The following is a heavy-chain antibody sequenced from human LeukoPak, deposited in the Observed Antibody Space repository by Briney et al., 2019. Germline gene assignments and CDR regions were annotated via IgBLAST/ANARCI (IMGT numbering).Heavy chain of an antibody. D-gene: IGHD5-18*01. CDR1: XFXFXSYA. Sequence: XXXLSXXXXXFXFXSYAMHWVRQAPGKGLEWVAVISYDGSNKYYADSVKGRFTISRDNSKNTLFLQMNSLRAEDTAVYYCARDPTYNYGYYYYYYGMDVWGQGTTVTVSS. CDR2: ISYDGSNK. CDR3: ARDPTYNYGYYYYYYGMDV. V-gene: IGHV3-30*04. J-gene: IGHJ6*02.